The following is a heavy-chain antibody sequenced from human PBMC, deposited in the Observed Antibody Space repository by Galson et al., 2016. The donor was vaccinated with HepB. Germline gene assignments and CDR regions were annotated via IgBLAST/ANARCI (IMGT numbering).Heavy chain of an antibody. Sequence: SLRLSCAASGFTFSFYGMHWVRQAPGKGLEWVAVVWYDGINKYYADSVKGRFTISRDSSKNTLYLQMDSLKTDDTALYYCAKEKGDGSYLDYWGQGTLVTVSS. V-gene: IGHV3-33*03. CDR1: GFTFSFYG. CDR3: AKEKGDGSYLDY. J-gene: IGHJ4*02. CDR2: VWYDGINK. D-gene: IGHD1-26*01.